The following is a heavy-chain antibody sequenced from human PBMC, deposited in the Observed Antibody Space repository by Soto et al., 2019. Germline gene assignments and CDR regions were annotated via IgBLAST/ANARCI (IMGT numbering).Heavy chain of an antibody. CDR2: IYHSGST. CDR1: GGSISSSNW. J-gene: IGHJ4*02. D-gene: IGHD6-13*01. CDR3: ARCIAAAGPIDY. V-gene: IGHV4-4*02. Sequence: QVQLQESGPGLVKPSGTLSLTCAVSGGSISSSNWWSWVRQPPGKGLEWIGEIYHSGSTNYNPSLKSRVNISVEKSKNQLSLKLNSVTAADMAVYYCARCIAAAGPIDYWGQGTLVTVSS.